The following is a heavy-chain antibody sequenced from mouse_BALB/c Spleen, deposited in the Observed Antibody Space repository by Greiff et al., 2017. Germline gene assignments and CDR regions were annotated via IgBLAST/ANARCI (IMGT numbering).Heavy chain of an antibody. CDR3: TVRGEVYAMDY. CDR1: CYTFTSYW. Sequence: LQQPGSELVRPGASVKLSCKASCYTFTSYWMHWVKQRPGQGLEWIGNIYPGSGSTNYDEKFKSKATLTVDTSSSTAYMQLSSLTSEDSAVYYCTVRGEVYAMDYWGQGTSVTVSS. D-gene: IGHD1-1*01. V-gene: IGHV1S22*01. J-gene: IGHJ4*01. CDR2: IYPGSGST.